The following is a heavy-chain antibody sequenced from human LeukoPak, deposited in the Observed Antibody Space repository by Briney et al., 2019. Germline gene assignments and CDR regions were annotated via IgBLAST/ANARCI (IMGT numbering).Heavy chain of an antibody. CDR1: GFTFSSFA. V-gene: IGHV3-23*01. Sequence: GGFLRLSCAASGFTFSSFAMSWVRQAPGKGLEWVSSISGSGESTYYADYVKGRFTVSRDNSKNTVNLQLNSLRAEDTAVYYCAKDAIGQYRPYYFDCWGQGTLVTVSS. D-gene: IGHD3-16*02. J-gene: IGHJ4*02. CDR3: AKDAIGQYRPYYFDC. CDR2: ISGSGEST.